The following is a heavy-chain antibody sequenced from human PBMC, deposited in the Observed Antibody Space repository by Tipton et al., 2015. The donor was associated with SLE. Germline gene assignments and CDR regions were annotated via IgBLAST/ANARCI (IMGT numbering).Heavy chain of an antibody. CDR1: GGSISSGGYY. Sequence: GLVKPSDTLSLTCTVSGGSISSGGYYWTWIRQPAGKGLEWVGHISKSGSIIYNPSLKSRVNISIDSSNNQFSLKLSSVTAADTAVYYCARERYYGLWSGWDSWGQGTLVTVSS. D-gene: IGHD3-3*01. J-gene: IGHJ4*02. CDR2: ISKSGSI. CDR3: ARERYYGLWSGWDS. V-gene: IGHV4-61*02.